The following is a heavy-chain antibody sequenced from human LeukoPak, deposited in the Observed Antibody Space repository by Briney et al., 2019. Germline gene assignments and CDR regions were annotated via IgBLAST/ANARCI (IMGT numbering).Heavy chain of an antibody. CDR3: ARREQWLVQGAFDI. J-gene: IGHJ3*02. D-gene: IGHD6-19*01. V-gene: IGHV4-39*01. CDR1: GGSISSSSYY. Sequence: SETLSLTCTVSGGSISSSSYYWGWIRQPPGKGLEWIGSIYYSGSTYYNPSLKSRVTISVDTSKNQFSLKLTSLTAAGTAVYYCARREQWLVQGAFDIWGQGTMVTVSS. CDR2: IYYSGST.